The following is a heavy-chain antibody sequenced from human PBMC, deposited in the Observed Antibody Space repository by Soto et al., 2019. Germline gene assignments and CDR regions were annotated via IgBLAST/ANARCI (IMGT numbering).Heavy chain of an antibody. Sequence: PGGSLRLSCAASGFTFSSYAMHWVRQAPGKGLEWVAVISYDGSNKYYADSVKGRFTISRDNSKNTLYLQMNSLRAEDTAVYYCARDRWGMATNFDYWGQGTLVTVSS. V-gene: IGHV3-30-3*01. CDR2: ISYDGSNK. CDR3: ARDRWGMATNFDY. CDR1: GFTFSSYA. J-gene: IGHJ4*02. D-gene: IGHD3-16*01.